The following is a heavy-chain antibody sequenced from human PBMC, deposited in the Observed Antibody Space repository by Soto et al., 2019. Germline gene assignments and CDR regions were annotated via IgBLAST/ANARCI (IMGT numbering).Heavy chain of an antibody. V-gene: IGHV3-23*01. CDR2: IIGGDGDK. J-gene: IGHJ5*01. Sequence: PGGSLRLSCAASGFPFRTFTMNWVRQAPGKGLEWVSGIIGGDGDKFYSDSVKGRFTISRDNSKDMLFLQMSSLRVDDTAIYYCAKDRDPDGIWTFDSWGQGTLVTVSS. CDR1: GFPFRTFT. D-gene: IGHD3-9*01. CDR3: AKDRDPDGIWTFDS.